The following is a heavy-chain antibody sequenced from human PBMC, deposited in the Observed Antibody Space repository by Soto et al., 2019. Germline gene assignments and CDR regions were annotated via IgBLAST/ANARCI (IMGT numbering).Heavy chain of an antibody. D-gene: IGHD3-3*01. CDR1: GFTLMSNA. CDR3: ARVILWTGPYYFDY. J-gene: IGHJ4*02. Sequence: GGSLRLSCAASGFTLMSNAMHWVRQAPGKGLEWVAVISSHGGDKYYADSVRGRFTVSRDTSKNTVFLQMDSLRTEDTAVYYCARVILWTGPYYFDYWGQGTLVTFSS. V-gene: IGHV3-30-3*01. CDR2: ISSHGGDK.